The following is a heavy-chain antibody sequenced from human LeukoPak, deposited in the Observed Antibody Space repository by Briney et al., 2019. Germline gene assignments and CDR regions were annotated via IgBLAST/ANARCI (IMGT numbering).Heavy chain of an antibody. CDR2: IWYDGSNK. V-gene: IGHV3-33*06. Sequence: GRSLRLSCAASGFTFSSYGMHWVRQAPGKGLEWVAVIWYDGSNKYYADSVKGRFTISRDNSKNTLYVQVNSLGTEDTAAYYCAKGSYYDSSGSFYFDYWGQGTLVTVSS. CDR1: GFTFSSYG. J-gene: IGHJ4*02. CDR3: AKGSYYDSSGSFYFDY. D-gene: IGHD3-22*01.